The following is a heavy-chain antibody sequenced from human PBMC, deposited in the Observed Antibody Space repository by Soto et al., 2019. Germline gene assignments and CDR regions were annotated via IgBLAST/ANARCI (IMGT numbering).Heavy chain of an antibody. CDR1: GYTLTNFY. Sequence: ASVKVSCKASGYTLTNFYIHWVRQAPGQGLEWMGIINPNGGSTNYAHNFQGRVTITRDKSTSTAYMELSSLRSEDTAVYYCARDNIPNLFFSTSCYSNWIVFWGPGTLVTVFS. CDR3: ARDNIPNLFFSTSCYSNWIVF. CDR2: INPNGGST. D-gene: IGHD2-2*01. V-gene: IGHV1-46*01. J-gene: IGHJ5*01.